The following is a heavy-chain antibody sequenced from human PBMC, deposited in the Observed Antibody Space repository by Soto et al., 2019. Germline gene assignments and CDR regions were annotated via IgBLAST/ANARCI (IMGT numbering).Heavy chain of an antibody. CDR2: IYTSASI. CDR1: GADINTYA. D-gene: IGHD6-19*01. CDR3: ARDREAGYNFYYGMDV. V-gene: IGHV4-4*07. Sequence: SSETLSLTCSVSGADINTYAWTGIRQPAGKGLEWIGRIYTSASINYNPSLKDRATLSVDTSTNQVSLRLASVTAADTAIYYCARDREAGYNFYYGMDVWGQGTTVTCSS. J-gene: IGHJ6*02.